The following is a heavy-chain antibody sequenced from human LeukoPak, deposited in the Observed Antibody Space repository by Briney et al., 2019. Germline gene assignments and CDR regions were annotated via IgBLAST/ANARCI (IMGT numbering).Heavy chain of an antibody. V-gene: IGHV1-2*02. CDR3: ARVPRIPMVRGVIEEYYQH. CDR2: INPNSGGT. Sequence: ASVKVSCKASGYTFTGYYMHWVRQAPGQGLEWMGWINPNSGGTNYAQKFQGRVIMTRDTSISTAYMELSRLRSDDTAVYYCARVPRIPMVRGVIEEYYQHCGQGTLVTVSS. CDR1: GYTFTGYY. J-gene: IGHJ1*01. D-gene: IGHD3-10*01.